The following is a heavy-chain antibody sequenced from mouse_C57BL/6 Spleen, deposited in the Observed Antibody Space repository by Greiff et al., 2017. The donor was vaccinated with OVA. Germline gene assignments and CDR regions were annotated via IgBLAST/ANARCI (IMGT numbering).Heavy chain of an antibody. V-gene: IGHV1-47*01. CDR2: FHPYNDDT. D-gene: IGHD1-1*01. CDR1: GYTFTTYP. J-gene: IGHJ2*01. Sequence: VKLQESGAELVKPGASVKMSCKASGYTFTTYPIEWMKQNHGKSLEWIGNFHPYNDDTKYNEKFKGKATLTVEKSSSTVYLELSRLTSDDSAVYYCARGYYYGSSSPFDYWGQGTTLTVSS. CDR3: ARGYYYGSSSPFDY.